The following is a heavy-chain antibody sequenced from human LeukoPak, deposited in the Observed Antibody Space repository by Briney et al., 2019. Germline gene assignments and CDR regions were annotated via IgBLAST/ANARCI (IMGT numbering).Heavy chain of an antibody. CDR3: ARDKAPGGKRWFDP. CDR1: GDSMSDYF. Sequence: SETLSLTCTVSGDSMSDYFWTWIRQPPGKGLEWIGYAADSGSTNYNPSLKGRVTISRDTSKNQFSLRLSSVTAADAAVYHCARDKAPGGKRWFDPWGQGALVIVSS. V-gene: IGHV4-59*01. D-gene: IGHD4-23*01. J-gene: IGHJ5*02. CDR2: AADSGST.